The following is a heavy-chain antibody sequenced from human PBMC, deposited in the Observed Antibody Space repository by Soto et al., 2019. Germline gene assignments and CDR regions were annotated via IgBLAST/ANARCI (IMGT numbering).Heavy chain of an antibody. CDR2: IYHSGST. CDR3: ARGSGRLDP. J-gene: IGHJ5*02. CDR1: GVSISRGRYS. Sequence: SETLSLTSAVSGVSISRGRYSWSWIRQPPGKGLEWIGYIYHSGSTYYNPSLKSRVTISVDRSKNQFSLKLSSVTAADTAVYYCARGSGRLDPWGQGTLVTVS. V-gene: IGHV4-30-2*01. D-gene: IGHD2-15*01.